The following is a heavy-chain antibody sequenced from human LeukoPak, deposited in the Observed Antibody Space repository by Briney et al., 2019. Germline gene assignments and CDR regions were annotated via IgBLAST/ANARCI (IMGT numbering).Heavy chain of an antibody. CDR2: ISWNSGSI. Sequence: GGSLRLPCAASGFTFDDYAMHWVRQAPGKGLEWVSGISWNSGSIGYADSVKGRFTISRDNAKNSLYLQMNSLRAEDTALYYCAKDIRAYSGYDYGYFDYWGQGTLVTVSS. V-gene: IGHV3-9*01. CDR3: AKDIRAYSGYDYGYFDY. CDR1: GFTFDDYA. J-gene: IGHJ4*02. D-gene: IGHD5-12*01.